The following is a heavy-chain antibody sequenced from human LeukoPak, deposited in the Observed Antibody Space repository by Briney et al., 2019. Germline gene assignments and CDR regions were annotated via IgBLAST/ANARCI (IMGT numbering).Heavy chain of an antibody. D-gene: IGHD1-26*01. V-gene: IGHV4-59*12. CDR3: ASEELLSRSWFDP. J-gene: IGHJ5*02. CDR1: GGSISSYY. Sequence: SETLSLTCTVSGGSISSYYWSWIRQPPGKGLEWIGYICYSGSTNYNPSLKSRVTISVDTSKNQFSLKLSSVTAADTAVYYCASEELLSRSWFDPWGQGTLVTVSS. CDR2: ICYSGST.